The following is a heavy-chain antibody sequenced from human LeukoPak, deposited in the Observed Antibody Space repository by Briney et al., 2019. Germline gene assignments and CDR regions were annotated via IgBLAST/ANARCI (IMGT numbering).Heavy chain of an antibody. D-gene: IGHD2-2*02. Sequence: ASVKVSCKASGGTFSSYAISWVRQAPGQGREWMGGIIPIFGTANYAQKFQGRVTITADESTSTAYMELSSLRSEDTAVYYCARGVVPAAIFDGFDPWGQGTLVTVSS. V-gene: IGHV1-69*13. J-gene: IGHJ5*02. CDR3: ARGVVPAAIFDGFDP. CDR1: GGTFSSYA. CDR2: IIPIFGTA.